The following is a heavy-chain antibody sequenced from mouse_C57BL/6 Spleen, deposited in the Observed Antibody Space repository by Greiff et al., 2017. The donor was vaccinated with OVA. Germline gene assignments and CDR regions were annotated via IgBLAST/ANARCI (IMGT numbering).Heavy chain of an antibody. CDR3: AREGDYYYGSSYDY. Sequence: VKLMESDAELVKPGASVKISCKVSGYTFTDHTIHWMKQRPEQGLEWIGYIYPRDGSTKYNEKFKGKATLTADKSSSTAYMQLNSLTSEDSAVYFCAREGDYYYGSSYDYWGQGTTLTVSS. V-gene: IGHV1-78*01. CDR2: IYPRDGST. D-gene: IGHD1-1*01. J-gene: IGHJ2*01. CDR1: GYTFTDHT.